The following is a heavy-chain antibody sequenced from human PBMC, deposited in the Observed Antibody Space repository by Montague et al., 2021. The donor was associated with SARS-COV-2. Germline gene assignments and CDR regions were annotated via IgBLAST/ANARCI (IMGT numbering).Heavy chain of an antibody. CDR1: GGSISSSSYY. J-gene: IGHJ4*02. CDR2: IYYSGST. CDR3: ARQGPFTMIVGNISDY. V-gene: IGHV4-39*01. Sequence: SETLPLTCTVSGGSISSSSYYWGWIRQPPGKGLEWIGSIYYSGSTYYNPSLKSRVTISVDTSKNQFSLKLSSVTAADTAVYYCARQGPFTMIVGNISDYWGQGTLVTVSS. D-gene: IGHD3-22*01.